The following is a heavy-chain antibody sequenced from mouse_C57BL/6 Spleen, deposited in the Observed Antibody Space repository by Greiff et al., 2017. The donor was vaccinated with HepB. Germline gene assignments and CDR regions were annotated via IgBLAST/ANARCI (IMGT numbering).Heavy chain of an antibody. V-gene: IGHV5-17*01. J-gene: IGHJ4*01. CDR3: ARNYYSKYYYAMDY. Sequence: EVQLVESGGGLVKPGGSLKLSCAASGFTFSDYGMHWVRQAPEKGLEWVAYISSGSSTIYYADTVKGRFTISRDNAKNTLFLQMTSLRSEDTAMYYCARNYYSKYYYAMDYGGQGTSVTVSS. CDR2: ISSGSSTI. CDR1: GFTFSDYG. D-gene: IGHD2-5*01.